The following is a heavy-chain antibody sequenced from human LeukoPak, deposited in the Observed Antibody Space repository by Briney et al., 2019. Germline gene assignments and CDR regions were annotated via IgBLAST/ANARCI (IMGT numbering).Heavy chain of an antibody. Sequence: PSETLSLTCAVYGGSFSGYYWSWIRQPPGKGLEWIGEINHSGSTNYNPSLKSRVTISVDPSKNQFSLKLSSVTAADTAVYYCARVPLYCSGGSCYSYYYGMDVWGQGTTVTVSS. CDR2: INHSGST. CDR1: GGSFSGYY. V-gene: IGHV4-34*01. D-gene: IGHD2-15*01. J-gene: IGHJ6*02. CDR3: ARVPLYCSGGSCYSYYYGMDV.